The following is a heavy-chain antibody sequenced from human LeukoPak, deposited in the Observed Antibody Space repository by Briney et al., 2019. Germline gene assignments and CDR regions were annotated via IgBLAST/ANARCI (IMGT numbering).Heavy chain of an antibody. Sequence: RGSLRLSCAASGFTFSSYWMAWVRQAPGKGLEWVANIKGDESARHQADSVKGRFTISRDNTRNSLYLQMTNLRGDDTAVYYCARDVVGSLDYWGQGTLVPVSS. CDR1: GFTFSSYW. CDR2: IKGDESAR. J-gene: IGHJ4*02. CDR3: ARDVVGSLDY. D-gene: IGHD1-26*01. V-gene: IGHV3-7*01.